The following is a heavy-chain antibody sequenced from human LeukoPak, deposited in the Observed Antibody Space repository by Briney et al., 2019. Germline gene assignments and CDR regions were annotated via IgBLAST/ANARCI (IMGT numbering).Heavy chain of an antibody. Sequence: PGGSLRLSCAASGFTVSSNYMSWVRQAPGKGLEWVANIRQDGSEKYYVDSVRGRFTISRDNAENSLFLQMNSLRAEDTAVYYCARDLAGPPQEAFDIWGQGTMVTVS. CDR1: GFTVSSNY. CDR3: ARDLAGPPQEAFDI. J-gene: IGHJ3*02. V-gene: IGHV3-7*01. CDR2: IRQDGSEK.